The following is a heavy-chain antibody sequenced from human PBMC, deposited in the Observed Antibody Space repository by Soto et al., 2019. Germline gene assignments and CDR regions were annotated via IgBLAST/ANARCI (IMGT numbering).Heavy chain of an antibody. D-gene: IGHD3-10*01. V-gene: IGHV1-2*02. CDR3: AREMVRGAGYYYYGMDV. Sequence: ALLKVYWKAAGYTFTVYYMHWVRQAPGQGLEWMGWINPNSGGTNYAQKFQGRVTMTRDTSISTAYMELSRLRSDDTAVYYCAREMVRGAGYYYYGMDVWGQGTTVTVSS. J-gene: IGHJ6*02. CDR2: INPNSGGT. CDR1: GYTFTVYY.